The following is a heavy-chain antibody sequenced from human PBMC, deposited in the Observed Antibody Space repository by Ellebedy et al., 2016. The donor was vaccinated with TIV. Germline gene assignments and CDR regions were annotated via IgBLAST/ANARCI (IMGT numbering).Heavy chain of an antibody. D-gene: IGHD3-10*01. CDR3: ARDRVTWFDFDY. CDR1: GGSISSKSSF. V-gene: IGHV4-39*07. Sequence: MPSETLSLTCTVSGGSISSKSSFWGWIRQPPGKGLEWIGSIYYTGTTYYNPSLKSRVTMSVDTSKNQFSLKLSSVTAADTAVYYCARDRVTWFDFDYWGQGTPVTGSS. J-gene: IGHJ4*02. CDR2: IYYTGTT.